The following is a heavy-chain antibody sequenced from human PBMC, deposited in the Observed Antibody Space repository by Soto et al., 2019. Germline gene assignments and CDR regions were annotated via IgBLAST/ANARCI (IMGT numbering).Heavy chain of an antibody. CDR1: FTFSMYS. Sequence: EVQVVESGGGLVQPGGSLRLSCSFTFSMYSMNWVRQAPGKGLEWVASISSGGDYIKYADSVKGRFTISRDNAKNSVSLQMNILRVDDTAIYFCTRDQGGSYDSLFDPWGQGTLVTVSS. CDR2: ISSGGDYI. J-gene: IGHJ5*02. CDR3: TRDQGGSYDSLFDP. D-gene: IGHD1-26*01. V-gene: IGHV3-21*01.